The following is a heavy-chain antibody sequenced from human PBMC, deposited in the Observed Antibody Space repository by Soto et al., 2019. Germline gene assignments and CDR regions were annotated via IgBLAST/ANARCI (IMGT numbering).Heavy chain of an antibody. V-gene: IGHV4-30-4*01. J-gene: IGHJ5*02. CDR1: GRSISSVNYY. Sequence: SETLSLTCTVSGRSISSVNYYWSWIRQPPGKGLEWIGYIYYSGSTYYNPSLRSRVTISVDTSKNQFSLKLSSVTAADTAVYYCARAVRGYSYGSNWFDPWGQGTLVTVSS. CDR2: IYYSGST. D-gene: IGHD5-18*01. CDR3: ARAVRGYSYGSNWFDP.